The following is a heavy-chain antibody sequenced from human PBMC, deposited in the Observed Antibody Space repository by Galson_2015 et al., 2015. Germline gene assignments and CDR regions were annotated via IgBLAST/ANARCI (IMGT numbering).Heavy chain of an antibody. D-gene: IGHD3-3*01. V-gene: IGHV4-39*01. Sequence: SETLSLTCTVSGGSISSSSYYWGWIRQPPGKGLEWIGSIYYSGSTYYNPSLKSRVTISVDTSKNQFSLKLSSVTAADTAVYYCARHPYLSITIFGGSQRYYYMDVWGKGTTVTVSS. CDR1: GGSISSSSYY. J-gene: IGHJ6*03. CDR2: IYYSGST. CDR3: ARHPYLSITIFGGSQRYYYMDV.